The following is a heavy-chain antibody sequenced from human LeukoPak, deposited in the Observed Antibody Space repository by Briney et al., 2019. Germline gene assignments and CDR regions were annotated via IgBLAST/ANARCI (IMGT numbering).Heavy chain of an antibody. Sequence: ASVKVSCKASGYTFTGYYMHWVRQAPGQGLEWMGWISAYNGNTNYAQKLQGRVTMTTDTSTSTAYMELRSLRSDDTAVYYCARVRWDLSGSYCFDYWGQGTLVTVSS. D-gene: IGHD3-10*01. CDR3: ARVRWDLSGSYCFDY. CDR2: ISAYNGNT. J-gene: IGHJ4*02. CDR1: GYTFTGYY. V-gene: IGHV1-18*04.